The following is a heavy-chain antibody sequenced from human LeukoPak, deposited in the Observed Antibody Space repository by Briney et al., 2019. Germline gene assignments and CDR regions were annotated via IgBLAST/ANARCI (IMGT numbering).Heavy chain of an antibody. CDR2: IYYSGRT. CDR3: ARGSVGASTDYYYYYMDV. J-gene: IGHJ6*03. Sequence: SETLSLTCTVSGGSISTYYWSWVRQPPGKGLEWIGYIYYSGRTNYNPSLTSRVTISVNTTKNQFSLRLSSVTAADTAVYYCARGSVGASTDYYYYYMDVWGKGTTVTVSS. V-gene: IGHV4-59*01. CDR1: GGSISTYY. D-gene: IGHD1-26*01.